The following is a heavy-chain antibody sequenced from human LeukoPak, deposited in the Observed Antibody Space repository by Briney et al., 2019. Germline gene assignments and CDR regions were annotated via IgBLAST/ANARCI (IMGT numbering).Heavy chain of an antibody. CDR2: ISSSSSYI. CDR3: ARDPYRRIVAHRVDP. CDR1: GFTFSDYA. D-gene: IGHD6-13*01. J-gene: IGHJ5*02. Sequence: GGSLRLSCAASGFTFSDYAMSWVRQAPGKGLEWVSSISSSSSYIYYADSVKGRFTISRDNAKNSLYLQMNSLRAEDTAVYYCARDPYRRIVAHRVDPWGQGTLVTVSS. V-gene: IGHV3-21*01.